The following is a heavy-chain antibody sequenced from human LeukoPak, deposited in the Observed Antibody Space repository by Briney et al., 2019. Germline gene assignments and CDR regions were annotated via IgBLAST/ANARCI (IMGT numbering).Heavy chain of an antibody. CDR1: GFTFSSYW. Sequence: GGSLRLSCAASGFTFSSYWMHWVRQAPGKGLEWVAVIWYDGSNKYYADSVKGRFTISRDNSKNTLYLQMNSLRAEDTAVYYCARDPGYCSSTSCLFDYWGQGTLVTVSS. CDR3: ARDPGYCSSTSCLFDY. CDR2: IWYDGSNK. D-gene: IGHD2-2*01. J-gene: IGHJ4*02. V-gene: IGHV3-33*08.